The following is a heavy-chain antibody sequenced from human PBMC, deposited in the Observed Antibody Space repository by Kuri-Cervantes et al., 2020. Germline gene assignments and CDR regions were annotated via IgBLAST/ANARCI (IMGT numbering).Heavy chain of an antibody. J-gene: IGHJ5*02. Sequence: ASVKVSCKASGYTFTSYGISWVRQAPGQGLEWMGWISAYNGNTNYAQKLQGRVTMTTDTSTSTAYMELRSLRSGDTAVYYCARSHHDFWRFDPWGQGTLVTVSS. D-gene: IGHD3-3*01. CDR3: ARSHHDFWRFDP. CDR1: GYTFTSYG. V-gene: IGHV1-18*01. CDR2: ISAYNGNT.